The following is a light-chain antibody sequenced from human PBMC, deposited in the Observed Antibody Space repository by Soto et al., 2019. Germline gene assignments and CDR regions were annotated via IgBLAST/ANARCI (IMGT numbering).Light chain of an antibody. CDR1: QSVLSSSNNKNY. CDR2: WAS. CDR3: QQYFSETWT. Sequence: DIVMTQSPDSLAVSLGERATINCKSSQSVLSSSNNKNYLTWYQQKPGQPPKLLISWASTRESGVPDRFSGSGSGTEFTLTISSLQAEDVAVYYCQQYFSETWTCGQGTKVEIK. V-gene: IGKV4-1*01. J-gene: IGKJ1*01.